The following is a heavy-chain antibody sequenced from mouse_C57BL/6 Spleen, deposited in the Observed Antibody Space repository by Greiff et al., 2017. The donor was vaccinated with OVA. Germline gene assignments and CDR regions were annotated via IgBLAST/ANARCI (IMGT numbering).Heavy chain of an antibody. CDR1: GYAFSSSW. D-gene: IGHD6-1*01. V-gene: IGHV1-82*01. J-gene: IGHJ3*01. CDR2: IYPGDGDT. Sequence: LQESGPELVKPGASVKISCKASGYAFSSSWMNWVKQRPGKGLEWIGRIYPGDGDTNYNGKFKGKATLTADKSSSTAYMQLSSLTSEDSAVYFCARSSNPWFAYWGQGTLVTVSA. CDR3: ARSSNPWFAY.